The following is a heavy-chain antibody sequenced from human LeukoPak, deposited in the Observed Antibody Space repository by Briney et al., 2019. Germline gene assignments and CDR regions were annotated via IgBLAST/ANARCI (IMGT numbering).Heavy chain of an antibody. CDR1: GFTFSSYE. J-gene: IGHJ6*03. Sequence: GGSLRLSCAASGFTFSSYEMNWVRQAPGKGLEWVSYISSSGSTIYYADSVKGRFTISRDNAKNSLYLQMNSLRAEDTAVYYCAREDFRYGSGYYYYYMDVWGKGTTVTISS. V-gene: IGHV3-48*03. CDR2: ISSSGSTI. D-gene: IGHD3-10*01. CDR3: AREDFRYGSGYYYYYMDV.